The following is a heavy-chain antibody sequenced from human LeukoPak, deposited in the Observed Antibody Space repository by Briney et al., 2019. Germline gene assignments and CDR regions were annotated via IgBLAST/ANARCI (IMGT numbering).Heavy chain of an antibody. CDR2: FSSSATAT. D-gene: IGHD3-10*01. Sequence: GGSLRLSCVASGFTFSDYYMSWVRQAPGKGLEWVSYFSSSATATYYAGSVKGRFTISRDSAKNSLYLQMNSLRVEDTAVYYCARVGFGSGTPSDYWGQGTLVTVSS. V-gene: IGHV3-11*01. CDR1: GFTFSDYY. J-gene: IGHJ4*02. CDR3: ARVGFGSGTPSDY.